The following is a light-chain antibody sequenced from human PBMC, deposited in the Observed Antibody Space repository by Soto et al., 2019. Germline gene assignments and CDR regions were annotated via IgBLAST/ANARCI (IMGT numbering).Light chain of an antibody. Sequence: DVVMSQSPLSLPVTLGQQASISCSSSQGLVFSDGNTYLNWFHQRTGQSPRRLIYKVSYRDSGVPERFRGSGSGTDLKLKITRVEAEDVGVYYCMQGTHWPRTFGQGTKVDIK. J-gene: IGKJ1*01. CDR1: QGLVFSDGNTY. CDR2: KVS. V-gene: IGKV2-30*01. CDR3: MQGTHWPRT.